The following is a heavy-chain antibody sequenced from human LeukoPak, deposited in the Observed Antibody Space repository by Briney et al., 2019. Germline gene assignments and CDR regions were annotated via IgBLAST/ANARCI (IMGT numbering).Heavy chain of an antibody. CDR1: GYTFTSYY. Sequence: ASVKVSCKASGYTFTSYYMHWVRQAPGQGLEWMGIINPSGGSTSYAQKFQGRVTMTRDMSTSTVYMELSSLRSEDTAVYYYARSIVVVPAAIFPRDAFDIWGQGTMVTVSS. J-gene: IGHJ3*02. CDR2: INPSGGST. V-gene: IGHV1-46*01. CDR3: ARSIVVVPAAIFPRDAFDI. D-gene: IGHD2-2*02.